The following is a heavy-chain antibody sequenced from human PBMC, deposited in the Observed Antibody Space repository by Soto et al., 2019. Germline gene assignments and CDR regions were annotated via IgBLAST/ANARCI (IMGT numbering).Heavy chain of an antibody. CDR2: IWYDGTNK. D-gene: IGHD2-21*02. CDR3: ARDGGGNSFRALDM. V-gene: IGHV3-33*01. Sequence: GGSLRLSCAASGFTFSSYGMHWVRQAPGKGLEWVAVIWYDGTNKYYVDSVKGRFTLSRDNSKNTLYLQMNSLRVEDTAVYYCARDGGGNSFRALDMWGQGTMVTVSS. CDR1: GFTFSSYG. J-gene: IGHJ3*02.